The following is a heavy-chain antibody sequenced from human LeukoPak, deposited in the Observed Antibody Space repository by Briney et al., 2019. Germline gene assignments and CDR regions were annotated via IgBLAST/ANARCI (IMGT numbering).Heavy chain of an antibody. CDR3: ARSPRDENLFDY. V-gene: IGHV4-4*09. Sequence: PSETLSLTCTVSGGSISSYYWSWIRQPPGKGLEWIGYIYTSGSTNYNPSLKSRVTMSVDTSKNQFSLRLSSVTAADTAVYYCARSPRDENLFDYWGKGTLVTVSS. J-gene: IGHJ4*02. CDR2: IYTSGST. D-gene: IGHD5-24*01. CDR1: GGSISSYY.